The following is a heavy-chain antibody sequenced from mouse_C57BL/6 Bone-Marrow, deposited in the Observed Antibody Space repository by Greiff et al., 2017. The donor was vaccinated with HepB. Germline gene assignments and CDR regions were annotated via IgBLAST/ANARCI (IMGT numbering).Heavy chain of an antibody. J-gene: IGHJ3*01. V-gene: IGHV6-3*01. CDR1: GFTFSNYW. Sequence: EVHLVESGGGLVQPGGSMKLSCVASGFTFSNYWMNWVRQSPEKGLEWVAQIRLKSDNYATHYAESVKGRFTISRDDSKRSVYLQTNNLRAEDTGIYYSTDGYAAWFAYWGQGTLVTVSA. CDR2: IRLKSDNYAT. D-gene: IGHD2-2*01. CDR3: TDGYAAWFAY.